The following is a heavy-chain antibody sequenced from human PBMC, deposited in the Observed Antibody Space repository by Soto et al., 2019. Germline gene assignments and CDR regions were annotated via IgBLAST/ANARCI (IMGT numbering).Heavy chain of an antibody. CDR3: ARWDDYGASDQYHFDR. V-gene: IGHV1-18*01. D-gene: IGHD4-17*01. CDR1: GYTFTASG. CDR2: TSIYNGHT. J-gene: IGHJ4*02. Sequence: QVQLVQSGPEVQKPGASLKVSCKASGYTFTASGISWVRQTPRQGLEWMGWTSIYNGHTEYSPKFLGRVVMTTATSADTAYLELRSLRPDDAALYYCARWDDYGASDQYHFDRWGQGTLVTVSS.